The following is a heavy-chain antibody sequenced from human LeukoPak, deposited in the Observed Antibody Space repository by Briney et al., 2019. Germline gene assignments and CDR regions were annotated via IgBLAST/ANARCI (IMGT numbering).Heavy chain of an antibody. Sequence: SVKVSCKSSGGTYSSYAISWVRQDPGQGLEWMGGIIPIFGTANYAQKFQGRGTITADESTRKAYIELNSRRSEDRAGYYCASKAGSNSFVGGYFQHWGQGTLVTVSA. CDR2: IIPIFGTA. CDR3: ASKAGSNSFVGGYFQH. V-gene: IGHV1-69*13. J-gene: IGHJ1*01. CDR1: GGTYSSYA. D-gene: IGHD4-11*01.